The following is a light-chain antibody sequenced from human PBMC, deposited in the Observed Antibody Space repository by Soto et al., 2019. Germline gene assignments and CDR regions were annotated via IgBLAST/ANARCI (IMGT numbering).Light chain of an antibody. CDR2: GTS. J-gene: IGKJ2*01. Sequence: ELALTQSPGTLSLSPGERATLSCRASQSVSTTYLAWYQQKPGQAPRLLIYGTSSRAAGIPDRFSGSGSGTDFALTISRLEPEDFAVFYCQVYGYSPRYTFGQGTKLDIK. CDR3: QVYGYSPRYT. V-gene: IGKV3-20*01. CDR1: QSVSTTY.